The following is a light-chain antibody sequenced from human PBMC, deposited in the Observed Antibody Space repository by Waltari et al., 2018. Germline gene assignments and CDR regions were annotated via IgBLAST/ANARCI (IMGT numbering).Light chain of an antibody. CDR2: WSS. CDR1: PSFLSKSNNKNN. CDR3: QQYYSSPWT. J-gene: IGKJ1*01. Sequence: DIVMTQSPDSLAVSLGARATTNCKSSPSFLSKSNNKNNLAWYQQKPGQPPKLLIYWSSARESGVPDRFSGSGSGTDFTLTISSLQTEDVAVYYCQQYYSSPWTFGQGTKVEIK. V-gene: IGKV4-1*01.